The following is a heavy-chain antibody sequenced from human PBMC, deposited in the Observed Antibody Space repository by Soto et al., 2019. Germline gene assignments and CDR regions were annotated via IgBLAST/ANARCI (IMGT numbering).Heavy chain of an antibody. V-gene: IGHV4-34*01. J-gene: IGHJ5*02. CDR2: INHSGST. D-gene: IGHD3-10*01. CDR3: ARGSGEYGSGTYNWFAP. Sequence: SETLSLTCAVYGGSFSGYYWSWIRQPPGKGLEWIGEINHSGSTNYNPSLKSRVTISVDTSKNQFSLKLSSVTAADTAVYYCARGSGEYGSGTYNWFAPWGQGTLVTVSS. CDR1: GGSFSGYY.